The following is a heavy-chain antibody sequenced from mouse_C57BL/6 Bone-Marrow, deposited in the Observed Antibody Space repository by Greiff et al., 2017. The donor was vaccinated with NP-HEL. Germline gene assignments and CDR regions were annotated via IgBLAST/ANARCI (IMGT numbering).Heavy chain of an antibody. D-gene: IGHD2-1*01. V-gene: IGHV3-6*01. CDR3: ARGYYGNSWYFDV. CDR1: GYSITSGYY. CDR2: ISYDGSN. J-gene: IGHJ1*03. Sequence: EVKLEESGPGLVKPSQSLSLTCSVTGYSITSGYYWNWIRQFPGNKLEWMGYISYDGSNNYNPSLKNRISITRDTSKNQFFLKLNSVTTEDTATYYCARGYYGNSWYFDVWGTGTTVTVSS.